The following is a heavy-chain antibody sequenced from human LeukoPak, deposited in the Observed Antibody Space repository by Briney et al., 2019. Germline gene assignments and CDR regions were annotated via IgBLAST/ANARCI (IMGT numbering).Heavy chain of an antibody. CDR3: ARDRTGPYDAFDI. CDR2: ISSSSSYI. J-gene: IGHJ3*02. V-gene: IGHV3-21*01. CDR1: GFTFRSYS. Sequence: PGGSLRLSCAASGFTFRSYSMNWVRQAPGKGLEWVSSISSSSSYIYYADSVKSRFTISRDNAKNSLYLQMNSRRAEDTTVYYCARDRTGPYDAFDIWGQGTMVTVSS. D-gene: IGHD7-27*01.